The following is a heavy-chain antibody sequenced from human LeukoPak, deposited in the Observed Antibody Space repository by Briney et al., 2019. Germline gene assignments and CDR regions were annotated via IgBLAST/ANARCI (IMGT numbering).Heavy chain of an antibody. J-gene: IGHJ5*02. CDR2: IGSRDNSDAT. CDR1: GFTFSSYA. V-gene: IGHV3-73*01. Sequence: GGSLRLSCAASGFTFSSYAMSWVRQASGKGLEWVGRIGSRDNSDATAYAASVKDRFTISRDDSKNTAYLQMNSLKIEDTAVYYCTHCISTSCYYDPWGQGTLVTVSS. CDR3: THCISTSCYYDP. D-gene: IGHD2-2*01.